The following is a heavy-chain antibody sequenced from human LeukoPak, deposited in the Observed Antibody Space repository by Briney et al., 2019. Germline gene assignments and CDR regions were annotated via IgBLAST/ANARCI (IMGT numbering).Heavy chain of an antibody. Sequence: SETLSLTCTVSGGSISCSYWNWIRQSPGKGLEWIGTIYYSGSTNYSPSLKSRVTISVDTSKNQVSLIMRSVSAADTAVYYCARLIQIWPWCFDVWGRGAHVTVSS. CDR1: GGSISCSY. J-gene: IGHJ2*01. CDR3: ARLIQIWPWCFDV. V-gene: IGHV4-59*08. CDR2: IYYSGST. D-gene: IGHD5-18*01.